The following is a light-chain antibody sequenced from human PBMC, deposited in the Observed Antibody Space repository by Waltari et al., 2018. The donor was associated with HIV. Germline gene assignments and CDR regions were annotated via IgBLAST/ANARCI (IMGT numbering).Light chain of an antibody. CDR3: QQYDDLEYT. Sequence: DIQMTQSPLSLSVSVGDSVTLTCQASQDIKHYLNWYQQKPGKAPRLLIYDASSLETGVPSRFSGSGSGTHFTLTISSLRPEDTATYYCQQYDDLEYTFGQGTTLEMK. V-gene: IGKV1-33*01. J-gene: IGKJ2*01. CDR1: QDIKHY. CDR2: DAS.